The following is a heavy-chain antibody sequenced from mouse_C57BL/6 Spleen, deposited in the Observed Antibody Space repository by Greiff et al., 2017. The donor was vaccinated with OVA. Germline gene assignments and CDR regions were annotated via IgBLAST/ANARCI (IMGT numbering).Heavy chain of an antibody. V-gene: IGHV10-1*01. D-gene: IGHD1-1*01. J-gene: IGHJ4*01. Sequence: EVKLLESGGGLVQPKGSLKLSCAASGFSFNTYAMNWVRQAPGKGLEWVARIRSKSNNYATYYADSVKDRFTISRDDSESMLYLQMNNLKTEDTAMYYCVREGYYYGSSYYAMDYWGQGTSVTVSS. CDR3: VREGYYYGSSYYAMDY. CDR2: IRSKSNNYAT. CDR1: GFSFNTYA.